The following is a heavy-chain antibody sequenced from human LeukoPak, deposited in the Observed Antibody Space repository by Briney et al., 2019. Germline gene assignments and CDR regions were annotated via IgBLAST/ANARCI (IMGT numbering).Heavy chain of an antibody. V-gene: IGHV4-39*01. CDR1: GGSISSSSYY. CDR3: ASSYYGDYNDY. J-gene: IGHJ4*02. Sequence: SETLSLTCTVSGGSISSSSYYWGWIRQPPGKGLEWIGSIYYSGRPYYNPSLKSRVTISVDTSKNQSSLKLSSVTAADTAMYYCASSYYGDYNDYWGQGTLVTVSS. D-gene: IGHD1-26*01. CDR2: IYYSGRP.